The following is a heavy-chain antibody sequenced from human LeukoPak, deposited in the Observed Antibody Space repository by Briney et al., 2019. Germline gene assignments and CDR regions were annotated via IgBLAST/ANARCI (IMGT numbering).Heavy chain of an antibody. V-gene: IGHV1-8*01. CDR3: ARSEFYYGDYDYYHMDV. Sequence: ASVKVSCKASGYTFTSYDINWVRQATGQGLEWMGWMNPNSGNTGYAQKFQGRVTMTRNTSISTAYMELSSLRSEDTAVYYCARSEFYYGDYDYYHMDVWGKGTTVTVSS. D-gene: IGHD4-17*01. CDR1: GYTFTSYD. CDR2: MNPNSGNT. J-gene: IGHJ6*03.